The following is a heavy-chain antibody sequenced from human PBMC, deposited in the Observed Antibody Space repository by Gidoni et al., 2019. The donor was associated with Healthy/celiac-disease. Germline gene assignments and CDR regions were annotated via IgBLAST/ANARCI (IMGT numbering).Heavy chain of an antibody. D-gene: IGHD3-3*01. CDR2: IRSKAYGGTT. CDR3: TRDPLTIFGVAAGAFDI. J-gene: IGHJ3*02. Sequence: EVQLVESGGGWVTPGRSLRLSGTASGVTCGDWAMSWFRQAPGKGLEWVGFIRSKAYGGTTEYAASVKGRFTISRDDSKSIAYLQMNSLKTEDTAVYYCTRDPLTIFGVAAGAFDIWGQGTMVTVSS. CDR1: GVTCGDWA. V-gene: IGHV3-49*05.